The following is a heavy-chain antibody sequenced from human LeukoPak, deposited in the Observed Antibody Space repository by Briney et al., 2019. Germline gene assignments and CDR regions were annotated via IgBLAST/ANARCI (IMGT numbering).Heavy chain of an antibody. CDR3: AKFGYDYGDLRDN. J-gene: IGHJ4*02. CDR2: VSGRGGST. Sequence: GGSLRLSCAASGFTFSSYVMSWVRQAPGKGLEWVSAVSGRGGSTYYADSVKGRFTISGDNSKNTLYLQMNSLRAEDTAVYYCAKFGYDYGDLRDNWGQGTLVTVSS. CDR1: GFTFSSYV. D-gene: IGHD4-17*01. V-gene: IGHV3-23*01.